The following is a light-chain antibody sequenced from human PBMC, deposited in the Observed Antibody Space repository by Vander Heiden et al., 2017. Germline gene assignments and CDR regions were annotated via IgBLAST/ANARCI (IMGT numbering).Light chain of an antibody. CDR3: GTWDSSLSANWV. J-gene: IGLJ3*02. V-gene: IGLV1-51*02. Sequence: QSVLTQPPSVSAAPGHKVTISCSGSPSNIGNNYVSWYQQLPGTAPKLLICEDDKRPSGIPDRFSGSKSGTSATLDITGLQTGDEADYYCGTWDSSLSANWVFGGGTKLTVL. CDR1: PSNIGNNY. CDR2: EDD.